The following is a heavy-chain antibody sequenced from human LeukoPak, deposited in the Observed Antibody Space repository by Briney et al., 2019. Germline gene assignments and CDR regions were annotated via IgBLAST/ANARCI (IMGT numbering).Heavy chain of an antibody. D-gene: IGHD1-1*01. CDR3: ARDLELERNRWNYFES. CDR2: IDYSGST. CDR1: GGSISSFF. J-gene: IGHJ4*02. V-gene: IGHV4-59*01. Sequence: SETLSLTCTVSGGSISSFFWSWIRQPPGKGLEWLGCIDYSGSTQYNPSLKSRVTISVDTSKQQFSLKLSSVPAADTAVYYCARDLELERNRWNYFESWGQGTLVTVSS.